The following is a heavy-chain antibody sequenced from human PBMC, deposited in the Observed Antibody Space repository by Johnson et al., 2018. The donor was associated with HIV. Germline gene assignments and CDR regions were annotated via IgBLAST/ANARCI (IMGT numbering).Heavy chain of an antibody. V-gene: IGHV3-48*03. Sequence: VQLVESGGGVVQPGRSLRLSCAASGFTFRSHAMHWVRQVPGKGLEWVAGIGWNGLTIGYVDSVKGRFTISRANAKNSLYLQMNSLRAEDTAVYYCAREEGTDILTRGDAFDIWGQGTMVTVSS. CDR1: GFTFRSHA. CDR2: IGWNGLTI. D-gene: IGHD3-9*01. CDR3: AREEGTDILTRGDAFDI. J-gene: IGHJ3*02.